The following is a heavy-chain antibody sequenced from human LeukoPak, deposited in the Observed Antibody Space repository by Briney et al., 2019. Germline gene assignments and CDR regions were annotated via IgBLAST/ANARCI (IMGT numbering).Heavy chain of an antibody. Sequence: ASVKVSCKASGYTFTSYDINWVRQATGQRLEWMGWMNPNSGNTGYAQKFQGRVTITRNTSISTAYMELSSLRSEDTAVYYCARGRGGGATSRDDYWGQGTLVTVSS. J-gene: IGHJ4*02. CDR2: MNPNSGNT. D-gene: IGHD1-26*01. V-gene: IGHV1-8*03. CDR3: ARGRGGGATSRDDY. CDR1: GYTFTSYD.